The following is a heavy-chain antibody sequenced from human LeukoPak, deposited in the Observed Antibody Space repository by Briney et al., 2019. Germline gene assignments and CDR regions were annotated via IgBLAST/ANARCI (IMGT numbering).Heavy chain of an antibody. Sequence: ASVKVSCKASGYTFTGYYMHWVRQAPGQGLEWMGWISAYNGDTNYAQKLQGRVTMTTDTSTSTAYMELRSLRSDDTAVYFCARDRGDSSGYAFDYWGQGTLVTVSS. J-gene: IGHJ4*02. D-gene: IGHD3-22*01. CDR2: ISAYNGDT. V-gene: IGHV1-18*04. CDR1: GYTFTGYY. CDR3: ARDRGDSSGYAFDY.